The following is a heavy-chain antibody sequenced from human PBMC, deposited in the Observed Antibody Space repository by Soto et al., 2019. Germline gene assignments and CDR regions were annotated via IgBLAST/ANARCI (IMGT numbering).Heavy chain of an antibody. CDR2: IWYDGSNK. V-gene: IGHV3-33*01. J-gene: IGHJ4*02. CDR3: ARDNRVGRYFFDY. Sequence: QVQMVESGGVVVQSGRSLRLSCATSGFNFRSYGIHWVRQAPGKGLEWVGIIWYDGSNKYYADSVKGRFTISRDDSKNTVYLQKDSLRVEDTAIYYCARDNRVGRYFFDYWGQGSLVTVSS. D-gene: IGHD1-26*01. CDR1: GFNFRSYG.